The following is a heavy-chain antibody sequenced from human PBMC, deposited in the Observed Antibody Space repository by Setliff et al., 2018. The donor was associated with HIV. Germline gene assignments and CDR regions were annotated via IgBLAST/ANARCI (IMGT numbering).Heavy chain of an antibody. V-gene: IGHV4-59*08. CDR3: MRGRSITIFGVAYFDF. D-gene: IGHD3-3*01. J-gene: IGHJ4*02. Sequence: PSETLSLTCTVSGGSISSYYWSWIRQPPGKGLEWIGYIYYSGSTKYNPSLKSRVNISVDMSNNQFSLKVTSVTAADTAVYYCMRGRSITIFGVAYFDFWGQGTQVTVSS. CDR2: IYYSGST. CDR1: GGSISSYY.